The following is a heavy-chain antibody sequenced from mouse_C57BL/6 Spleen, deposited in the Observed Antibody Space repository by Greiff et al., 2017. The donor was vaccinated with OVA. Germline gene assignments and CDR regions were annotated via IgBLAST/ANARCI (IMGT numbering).Heavy chain of an antibody. CDR1: GYTFTTYP. Sequence: VHLVESGAELVKPGASVKMSCKASGYTFTTYPIEWMKQNHGKSLEWIGNFHPYNDDTKYNEKFKGKATLTVEKSSSTVYLELSRLTSDDSAVYYCARGHDYGYAMDYWGQGTSVTVSS. J-gene: IGHJ4*01. CDR2: FHPYNDDT. V-gene: IGHV1-47*01. D-gene: IGHD2-4*01. CDR3: ARGHDYGYAMDY.